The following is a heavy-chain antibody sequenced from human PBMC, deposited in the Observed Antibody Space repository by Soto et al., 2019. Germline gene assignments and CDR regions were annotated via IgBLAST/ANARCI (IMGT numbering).Heavy chain of an antibody. CDR2: IWFNGSER. V-gene: IGHV3-33*01. D-gene: IGHD5-18*01. CDR3: VRGNGYTYGPFDN. J-gene: IGHJ4*02. Sequence: QVQLVESGGGVVQPGRSLRLSCAASGFSFENYGMHWVRQAPGKGLEGVAAIWFNGSERKYGDSVKGRFTISRDNSKNTVFLQMSSLSAEDTAVYYCVRGNGYTYGPFDNWGQGTLVTVSS. CDR1: GFSFENYG.